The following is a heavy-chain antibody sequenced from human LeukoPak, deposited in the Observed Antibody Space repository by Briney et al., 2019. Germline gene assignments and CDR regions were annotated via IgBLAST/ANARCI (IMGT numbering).Heavy chain of an antibody. V-gene: IGHV1-8*02. CDR3: ASTLVRGAEYFQH. Sequence: ASVKVSCKASGGTFSNYAISWVRQATGQGLEWMGWMNPNSGNTGYAQKFQGRVSMTRNTSISTAYMEMSSLRSEDTAVYYCASTLVRGAEYFQHWGQGTLVTVSS. CDR1: GGTFSNYA. J-gene: IGHJ1*01. CDR2: MNPNSGNT. D-gene: IGHD3-10*01.